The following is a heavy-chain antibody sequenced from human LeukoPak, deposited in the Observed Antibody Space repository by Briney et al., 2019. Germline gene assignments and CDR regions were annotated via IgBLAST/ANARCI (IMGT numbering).Heavy chain of an antibody. CDR2: IFYSGNT. J-gene: IGHJ4*02. CDR3: ASKAFTFEY. CDR1: GGSINSSSYY. Sequence: SETLSLTCTVSGGSINSSSYYWGWIRQPPGKGLEWIGSIFYSGNTYDNPSLKSRVTISVDTSKNQFSLKLSSVTAADTAIYYCASKAFTFEYWGQGTLVTVSS. D-gene: IGHD3-3*02. V-gene: IGHV4-39*07.